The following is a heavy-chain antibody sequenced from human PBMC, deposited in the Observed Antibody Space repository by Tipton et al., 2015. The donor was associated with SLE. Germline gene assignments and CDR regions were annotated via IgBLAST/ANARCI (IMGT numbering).Heavy chain of an antibody. V-gene: IGHV3-30*04. CDR3: ARDSFYGDYAEV. CDR1: GVTVNNYA. J-gene: IGHJ4*02. Sequence: SGVTVNNYAMNWVRQAPGKGLDWVTVISYDGSNKYYADSVKGRFTISRDNSKNTLYLQMNSLRAEDTAVYYCARDSFYGDYAEVWGQGTLVTVSS. CDR2: ISYDGSNK. D-gene: IGHD4-17*01.